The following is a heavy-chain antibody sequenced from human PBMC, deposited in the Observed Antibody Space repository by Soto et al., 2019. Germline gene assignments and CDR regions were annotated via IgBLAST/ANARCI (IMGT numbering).Heavy chain of an antibody. CDR2: LYDIDGS. V-gene: IGHV3-53*01. CDR1: GFTISGKKY. D-gene: IGHD1-1*01. J-gene: IGHJ3*01. Sequence: DVQLVESGGGLIQPGESLRLSCGAFGFTISGKKYVAWVRQAPGKGLEWVSALYDIDGSFYADSVKGRFTTSSDSSKTTVYLQMNDLRPDDTAVYYCATWHEREHAYDVWGLGTMVTVSS. CDR3: ATWHEREHAYDV.